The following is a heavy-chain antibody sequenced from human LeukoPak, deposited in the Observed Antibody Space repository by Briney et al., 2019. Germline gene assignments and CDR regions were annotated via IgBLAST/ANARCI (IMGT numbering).Heavy chain of an antibody. D-gene: IGHD1-1*01. Sequence: SETLSLTCTVSGGSISSGSYYWSWIRQPAGKGLEWIGRIYTSGSTNYNPSLKSRVTISVDTSKNQFSLKLSSVTAADTAVYYCARDQPSASLERLGGDDAFDIWGQGTMVTVSS. CDR2: IYTSGST. CDR3: ARDQPSASLERLGGDDAFDI. J-gene: IGHJ3*02. V-gene: IGHV4-61*02. CDR1: GGSISSGSYY.